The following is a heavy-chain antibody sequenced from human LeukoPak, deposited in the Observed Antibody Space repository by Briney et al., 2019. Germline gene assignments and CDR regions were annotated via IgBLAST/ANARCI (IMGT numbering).Heavy chain of an antibody. D-gene: IGHD3-9*01. J-gene: IGHJ3*02. V-gene: IGHV4-59*08. CDR3: ARAEPYYDILTGYSPGMSAFDI. CDR1: GGSISSYY. Sequence: SETLSLTCTVSGGSISSYYWSWIRQPPGKGLEWIGYIHYSGGITYYNPSLKSRVTISVDTSKNQFSLSLSSVTAADTAVYYCARAEPYYDILTGYSPGMSAFDIWGQGTMVTVSS. CDR2: IHYSGGIT.